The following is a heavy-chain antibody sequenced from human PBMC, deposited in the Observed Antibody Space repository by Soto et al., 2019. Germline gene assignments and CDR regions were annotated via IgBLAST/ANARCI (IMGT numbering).Heavy chain of an antibody. V-gene: IGHV3-33*01. CDR3: ASQKAAGYYYYGMGV. J-gene: IGHJ6*02. Sequence: QVQLVESGGGVVQPGRSLRLSCAASGFTFSSYGMHWVRQAPGKGLEWVAVIWYDGSNKYYADSVKGRFTISRDNSKNTLYLQMNSLRAEDTAVYYCASQKAAGYYYYGMGVWGQGTTVTVSS. CDR1: GFTFSSYG. D-gene: IGHD6-13*01. CDR2: IWYDGSNK.